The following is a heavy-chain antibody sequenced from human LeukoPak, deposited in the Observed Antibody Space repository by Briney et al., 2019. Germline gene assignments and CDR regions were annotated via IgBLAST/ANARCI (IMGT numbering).Heavy chain of an antibody. CDR3: AKYGRPTVSGGYFEL. CDR1: GFTFDDYA. CDR2: ISWNSGHK. Sequence: GGSLRLSCAASGFTFDDYAMHWVRQAPGKGLEWVSGISWNSGHKGYADSVKGRFTISRDNAKNSLYLRMNSLRAEDTALYYCAKYGRPTVSGGYFELWGNGTLVIVPS. V-gene: IGHV3-9*01. D-gene: IGHD3-10*01. J-gene: IGHJ2*01.